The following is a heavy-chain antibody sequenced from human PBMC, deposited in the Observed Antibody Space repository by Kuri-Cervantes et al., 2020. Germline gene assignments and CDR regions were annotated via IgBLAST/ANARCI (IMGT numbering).Heavy chain of an antibody. V-gene: IGHV2-70D*14. CDR1: GFPLNTPGMR. CDR3: ARTYGDFDY. Sequence: SGPTLVKPTQTLTLTCTFTGFPLNTPGMRVSWIRQSPGQAPEWLARIDWDDDKFYSASLKTRLTISKDTSKNQVVLTMTNMDPGDTATYYCARTYGDFDYWGQGTLVTVSS. CDR2: IDWDDDK. D-gene: IGHD4-17*01. J-gene: IGHJ4*02.